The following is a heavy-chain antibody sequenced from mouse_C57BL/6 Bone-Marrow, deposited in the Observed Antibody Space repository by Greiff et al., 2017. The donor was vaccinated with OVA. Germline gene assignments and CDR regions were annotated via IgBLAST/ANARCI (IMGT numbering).Heavy chain of an antibody. Sequence: EVMLVESGGGLVQSGRSLRLSCATSGFTFSDFYMDWVRQAPGKGLEWIAASSNKANDSSTEYSASVKGRFIFSRYTSQNILYSKMNALGAEDTAIDCCARDNLDWYFVVWGTGTTVTVSS. CDR3: ARDNLDWYFVV. J-gene: IGHJ1*03. CDR1: GFTFSDFY. V-gene: IGHV7-1*01. CDR2: SSNKANDSST.